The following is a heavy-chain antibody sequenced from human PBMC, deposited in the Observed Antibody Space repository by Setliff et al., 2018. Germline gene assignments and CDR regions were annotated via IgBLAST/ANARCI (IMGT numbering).Heavy chain of an antibody. Sequence: SETLSLTCSVSGGSLTRHYWTWIRQPPGKGLEWIGVISYIERPHYNPSLQSRVTIAMETSNNQVSLTLTSVTAVDSAMYYCARFCGGGSCPDYWGQGTLVTVSS. D-gene: IGHD2-15*01. V-gene: IGHV4-59*11. CDR2: ISYIERP. J-gene: IGHJ4*02. CDR3: ARFCGGGSCPDY. CDR1: GGSLTRHY.